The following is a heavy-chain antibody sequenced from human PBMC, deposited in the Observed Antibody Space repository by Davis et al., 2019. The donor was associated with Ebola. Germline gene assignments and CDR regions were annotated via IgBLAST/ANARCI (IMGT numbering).Heavy chain of an antibody. J-gene: IGHJ6*02. CDR3: ARQGGGRSTLGV. Sequence: PSETLSLTCTVSGGSISSYYWSWIRQPPGKGLEWIGYIYYSGSTNYNPSLKSRVTISVDTSKNQFSLKLSSVTAADTAVYYCARQGGGRSTLGVWGQGTTVTVSS. D-gene: IGHD2-2*01. CDR1: GGSISSYY. CDR2: IYYSGST. V-gene: IGHV4-59*08.